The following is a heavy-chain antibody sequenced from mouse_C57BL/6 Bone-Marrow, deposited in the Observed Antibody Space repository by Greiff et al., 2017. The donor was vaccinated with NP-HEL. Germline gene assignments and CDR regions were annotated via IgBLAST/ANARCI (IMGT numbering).Heavy chain of an antibody. CDR1: GFNIKDYY. CDR2: IDPEDGDT. Sequence: EVKLVESGAELVRPGASVKLSCTASGFNIKDYYMHWVKQRPEQGLEWIGRIDPEDGDTEYAPKFQGKATMTADTSSNTAYLQLSSLTSEDTAVYYCTTEDGNPSYWYFDVWGTGTTVTVSS. D-gene: IGHD2-1*01. CDR3: TTEDGNPSYWYFDV. J-gene: IGHJ1*03. V-gene: IGHV14-1*01.